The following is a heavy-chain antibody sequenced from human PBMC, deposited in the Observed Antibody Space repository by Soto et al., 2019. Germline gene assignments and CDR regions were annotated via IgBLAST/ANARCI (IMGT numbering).Heavy chain of an antibody. Sequence: EVQLVESGGGLIQPGGSLRLSCAASGLTVSLNYMSWDRQAPGKGLEWVSVLYSGGTTYYADSVKGRFTISRDNSKNTLYLQMNSLRAEDTAVYYCARDRGSVLRGFDHWGQGTLVTVSS. J-gene: IGHJ4*02. D-gene: IGHD6-19*01. CDR1: GLTVSLNY. CDR2: LYSGGTT. CDR3: ARDRGSVLRGFDH. V-gene: IGHV3-53*01.